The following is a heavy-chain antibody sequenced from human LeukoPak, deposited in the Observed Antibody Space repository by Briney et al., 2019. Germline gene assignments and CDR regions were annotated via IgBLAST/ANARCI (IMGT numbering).Heavy chain of an antibody. CDR3: ARVSVEWAHGYSYAYYYYYYMDV. D-gene: IGHD5-18*01. V-gene: IGHV3-7*01. Sequence: PGGSLRLSCAASGFTFSSYWMSWVRQAPGKGLEWVANIKQDGSEKYYVDSVKGRFTISRDNAKNSLYLQMNSLRAEDTAVYYCARVSVEWAHGYSYAYYYYYYMDVWGKGTTVTVSS. CDR2: IKQDGSEK. J-gene: IGHJ6*03. CDR1: GFTFSSYW.